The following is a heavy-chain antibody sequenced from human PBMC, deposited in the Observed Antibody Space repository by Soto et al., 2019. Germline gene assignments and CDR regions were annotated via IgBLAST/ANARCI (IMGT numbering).Heavy chain of an antibody. D-gene: IGHD3-3*01. CDR2: IYSGGST. J-gene: IGHJ6*03. V-gene: IGHV3-66*01. CDR3: ARDRRSDYDFWSGYYYMDV. CDR1: GFTVSSNY. Sequence: EVQLVESGGGLVQPGGSLRLSCAASGFTVSSNYMRWVRQAPGKGLEWVSVIYSGGSTYYADCVKGRFTISRDNSKNTLYLQMNSLRAEDTAVYYCARDRRSDYDFWSGYYYMDVWGKGTTVTVSS.